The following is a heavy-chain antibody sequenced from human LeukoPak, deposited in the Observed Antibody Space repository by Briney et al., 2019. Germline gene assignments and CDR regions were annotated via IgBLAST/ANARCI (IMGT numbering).Heavy chain of an antibody. D-gene: IGHD2-2*02. CDR3: AKDQCTSTSCYKGDY. CDR1: GFTFSTYA. Sequence: GGSLRLSCAASGFTFSTYAKSWVRQAPGKGLEWVSAIIGSGGSTYYADSVKGRFTISRDNSKNTLYLQMDSLRAEDTAVYYCAKDQCTSTSCYKGDYWGQGTLVTVSS. CDR2: IIGSGGST. J-gene: IGHJ4*02. V-gene: IGHV3-23*01.